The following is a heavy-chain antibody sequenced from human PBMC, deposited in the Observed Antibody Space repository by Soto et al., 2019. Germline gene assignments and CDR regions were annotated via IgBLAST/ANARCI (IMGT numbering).Heavy chain of an antibody. V-gene: IGHV3-33*01. Sequence: QVQLVESGGGVVQPGRSLRLSCAASGFTFSSYGMHWVRQAPGKGLEWVAVIWYDGSNKYYVDSVKGRFTISRDNSKNTLYLQMNSLRAEDTAVYYCAREYGVGATYYYYYGMDVWGQGTTVTVSS. CDR1: GFTFSSYG. CDR2: IWYDGSNK. CDR3: AREYGVGATYYYYYGMDV. D-gene: IGHD1-26*01. J-gene: IGHJ6*02.